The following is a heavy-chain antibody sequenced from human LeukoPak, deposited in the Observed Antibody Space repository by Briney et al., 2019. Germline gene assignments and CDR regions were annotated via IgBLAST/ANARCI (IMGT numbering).Heavy chain of an antibody. CDR2: IYYSVST. D-gene: IGHD3-22*01. CDR1: GGSISSGDYY. Sequence: PSQTLSLTCTVSGGSISSGDYYWRWIRQPPGKGLEWLGYIYYSVSTYYNPSLKSQVTMAVDTSKNQFSLKLSSVSAADTAVYYCAREDYYDSSGYFDYWGQGTLVTVSS. J-gene: IGHJ4*02. V-gene: IGHV4-30-4*01. CDR3: AREDYYDSSGYFDY.